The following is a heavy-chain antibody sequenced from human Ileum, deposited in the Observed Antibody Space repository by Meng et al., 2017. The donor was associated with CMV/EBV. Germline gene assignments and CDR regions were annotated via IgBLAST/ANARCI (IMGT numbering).Heavy chain of an antibody. J-gene: IGHJ6*02. CDR2: IKSKTDGGTT. V-gene: IGHV3-15*01. D-gene: IGHD6-13*01. Sequence: SWVRQAPGKGLEWVGRIKSKTDGGTTDYAAPVKGRFTISRDDSKNTLYLQMNSLKTEDTAVYYCTTTRDSSGSSWYRKEYYYGMDVWGQGTTVTVSS. CDR3: TTTRDSSGSSWYRKEYYYGMDV.